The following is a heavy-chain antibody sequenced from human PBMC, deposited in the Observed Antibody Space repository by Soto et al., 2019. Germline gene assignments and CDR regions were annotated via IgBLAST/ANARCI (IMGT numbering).Heavy chain of an antibody. CDR3: ARGRRLRY. Sequence: GESLKIACNCSGYSFSNYWISWVRQMPGKGLEWMGRIDPSDSWTHYSPSFQGHVTISVDTSKNQFSLKLSSVTAADTAVYYCARGRRLRYWGQGTLVTVSS. CDR1: GYSFSNYW. D-gene: IGHD1-1*01. CDR2: IDPSDSWT. J-gene: IGHJ4*02. V-gene: IGHV5-10-1*01.